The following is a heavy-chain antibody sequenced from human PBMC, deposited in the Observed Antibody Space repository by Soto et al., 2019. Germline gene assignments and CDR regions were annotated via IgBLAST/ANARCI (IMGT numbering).Heavy chain of an antibody. CDR1: EFTFSSYS. CDR2: INSNSRTI. V-gene: IGHV3-48*02. Sequence: LRLSCASSEFTFSSYSMNLVLQAPGKGLEWVSYINSNSRTIYYADSVKGRFTISRDNARNSLYLQMNSLRDEDTAVYYCARDQCSSTSCSSIGIDYWVQGSLVTV. J-gene: IGHJ4*02. D-gene: IGHD2-2*01. CDR3: ARDQCSSTSCSSIGIDY.